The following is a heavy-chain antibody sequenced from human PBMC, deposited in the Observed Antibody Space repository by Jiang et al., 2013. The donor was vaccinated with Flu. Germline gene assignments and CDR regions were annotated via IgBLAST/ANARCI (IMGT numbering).Heavy chain of an antibody. CDR1: GGSFSGYY. CDR3: ARGRYSGSYEESYYFDY. J-gene: IGHJ4*02. Sequence: KPSETLSLTCAVYGGSFSGYYWSWIRQPPGKGLEWIGEINHSGSTNYNPSLKSRVTISVDTSKNQFSLKLSSVTAADTAVYYCARGRYSGSYEESYYFDYWGQGTLVTVSS. V-gene: IGHV4-34*01. D-gene: IGHD1-26*01. CDR2: INHSGST.